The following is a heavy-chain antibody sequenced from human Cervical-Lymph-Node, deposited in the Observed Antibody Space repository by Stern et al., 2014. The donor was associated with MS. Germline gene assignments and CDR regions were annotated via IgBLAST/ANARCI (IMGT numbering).Heavy chain of an antibody. CDR1: GGSFSGYY. CDR3: ARVRRYSSSWYGDY. Sequence: QVQLQQWGAGLLKPSETLSLTCAVYGGSFSGYYWSWIRQPPGKGLEWIGEINHSGSTNYNPSLKSRVTISVDTSKNQFPLKLSSGTAADTAVYYCARVRRYSSSWYGDYWGQGTLVTVSS. CDR2: INHSGST. D-gene: IGHD6-13*01. J-gene: IGHJ4*02. V-gene: IGHV4-34*01.